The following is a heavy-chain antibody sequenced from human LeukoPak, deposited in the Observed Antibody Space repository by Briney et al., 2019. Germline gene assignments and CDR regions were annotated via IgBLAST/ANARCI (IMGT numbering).Heavy chain of an antibody. CDR1: GFTFSNYA. CDR3: AKPPVAAPSNY. J-gene: IGHJ4*02. V-gene: IGHV3-23*01. CDR2: ISGSGGST. D-gene: IGHD2-15*01. Sequence: GGSLRLSCAASGFTFSNYAISWVRQAPGKGLEWVAAISGSGGSTYSADSVKGRFTISRDNSKNTVYLLMHSLRAEDTAVYYCAKPPVAAPSNYWGQGTLVTVSS.